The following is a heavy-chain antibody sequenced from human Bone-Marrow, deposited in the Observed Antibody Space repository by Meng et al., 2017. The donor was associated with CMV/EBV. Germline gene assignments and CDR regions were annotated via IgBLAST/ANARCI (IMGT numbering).Heavy chain of an antibody. D-gene: IGHD5-18*01. J-gene: IGHJ6*02. CDR2: INAHNGNT. V-gene: IGHV1-18*01. CDR1: GYTFTSYG. CDR3: VRDPEHGSRYGYLYYYGKAV. Sequence: ASVKVSCKASGYTFTSYGFSWVRQAPGQGLEWMGWINAHNGNTNYAQKLQGRVTMTTDTSTSTAYLELRSLRSDDTAVYYCVRDPEHGSRYGYLYYYGKAVWGQGTTVTVSS.